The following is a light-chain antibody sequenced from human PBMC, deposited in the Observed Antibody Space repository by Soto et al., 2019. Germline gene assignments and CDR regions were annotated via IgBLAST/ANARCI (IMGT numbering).Light chain of an antibody. J-gene: IGKJ2*02. CDR1: QSVSSSY. CDR3: QQYGTSPRT. V-gene: IGKV3-20*01. Sequence: EIVLTQSPGTVSLSPGERATLSCRASQSVSSSYLAWYQQKPGQAPRLLIYGASSRATGIPDRFSGSGSGTDFTLTISRLEPEDFAVYYCQQYGTSPRTLGQGTKLEIK. CDR2: GAS.